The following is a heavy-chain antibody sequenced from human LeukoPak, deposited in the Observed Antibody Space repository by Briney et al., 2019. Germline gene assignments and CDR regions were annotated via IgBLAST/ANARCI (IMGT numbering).Heavy chain of an antibody. Sequence: SETLSLTCAVYGGSFSGYYWSWIRQPPGKGLEWIGEINHIGSTNYNPSLKSRVTISVDTSKNQLSLKLSSVTAADTAVYYCARLHAGGWFDHWGQGTLVTVSS. V-gene: IGHV4-34*01. CDR2: INHIGST. D-gene: IGHD2-2*01. CDR1: GGSFSGYY. J-gene: IGHJ5*02. CDR3: ARLHAGGWFDH.